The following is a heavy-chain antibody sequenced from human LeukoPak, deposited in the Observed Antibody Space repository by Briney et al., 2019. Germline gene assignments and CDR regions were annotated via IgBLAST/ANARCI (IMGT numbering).Heavy chain of an antibody. CDR3: ARGQRGYCSSTSCYFAKNWFDP. CDR1: GGSISSSSYY. CDR2: IYYSGST. D-gene: IGHD2-2*01. Sequence: PSEILSLTCTVSGGSISSSSYYWGWIRQPPGKGLEWIGSIYYSGSTYYNPSLKSRVTISVDTSKNQFSLKLSSVAAADTAVYYCARGQRGYCSSTSCYFAKNWFDPWGQGTLVTVSS. J-gene: IGHJ5*02. V-gene: IGHV4-39*07.